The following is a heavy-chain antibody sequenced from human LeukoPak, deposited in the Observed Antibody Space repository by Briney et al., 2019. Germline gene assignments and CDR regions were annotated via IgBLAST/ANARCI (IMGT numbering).Heavy chain of an antibody. Sequence: APVKVSCKASGYTFTSYAMHWVRQAPGQRLEWMGWINAGNGNTKYSQKFQGRVTITRDTSASTAYMELSSLRSEDTAVYYCARGYYYGSGSYLGFDYWGQGTLVTVSS. D-gene: IGHD3-10*01. CDR2: INAGNGNT. CDR1: GYTFTSYA. V-gene: IGHV1-3*01. J-gene: IGHJ4*02. CDR3: ARGYYYGSGSYLGFDY.